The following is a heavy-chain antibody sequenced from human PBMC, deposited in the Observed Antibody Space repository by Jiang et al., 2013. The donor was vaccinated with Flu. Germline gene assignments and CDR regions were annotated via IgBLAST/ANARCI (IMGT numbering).Heavy chain of an antibody. CDR1: GGSFSGYY. V-gene: IGHV4-34*01. D-gene: IGHD4-23*01. Sequence: VALLKPSETLSLTCAVYGGSFSGYYWSWIRQPPGKGLEWIGEINHSGSTNYNPSLKSRVTISVDTSKNQFSLKLSSVTAADTAVYYCARGLKGHDYGGKTRRTRPWYFDLWGRGTLVTVSS. CDR3: ARGLKGHDYGGKTRRTRPWYFDL. CDR2: INHSGST. J-gene: IGHJ2*01.